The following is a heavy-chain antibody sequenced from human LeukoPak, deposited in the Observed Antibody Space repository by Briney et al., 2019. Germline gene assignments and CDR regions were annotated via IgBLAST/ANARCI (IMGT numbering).Heavy chain of an antibody. D-gene: IGHD1-14*01. Sequence: PGGSLRLSCSASGFTFSAYAMYWVRQAPGKGLEYVSGISNNGGSSFYADSVKGRFTISRDNSKNTLYLQMSCLRAEDTAVYYCVKITSVTGGDCWGQGTRLTVSS. CDR2: ISNNGGSS. CDR3: VKITSVTGGDC. J-gene: IGHJ4*02. CDR1: GFTFSAYA. V-gene: IGHV3-64D*09.